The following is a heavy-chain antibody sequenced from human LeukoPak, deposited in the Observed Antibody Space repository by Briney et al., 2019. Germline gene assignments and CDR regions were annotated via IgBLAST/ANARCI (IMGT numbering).Heavy chain of an antibody. Sequence: GGSLRLSCAASGFTFSSYGMHWVRQAPGKGLEWVAGIWYDGSNKYYADSVKGRFTISRDNSKNTLYLQMNSLRAEDTAVYYCARDRGGPYYYDRSGYPNWFDPWGQGTLVTVSS. V-gene: IGHV3-33*01. CDR3: ARDRGGPYYYDRSGYPNWFDP. CDR2: IWYDGSNK. J-gene: IGHJ5*02. D-gene: IGHD3-22*01. CDR1: GFTFSSYG.